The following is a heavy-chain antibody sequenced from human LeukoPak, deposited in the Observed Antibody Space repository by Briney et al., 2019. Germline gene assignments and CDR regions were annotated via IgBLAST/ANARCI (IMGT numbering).Heavy chain of an antibody. CDR3: ARPTSDYGGNSIGY. Sequence: GGSLRLSCAASGFTVSSNYMSWVRQAPGKGLEWVSVIYSGGSTYYADSVKGRFTISRDNSKNTLYLQMNSLRAEDTAVYYCARPTSDYGGNSIGYWGQGTLVTVSS. V-gene: IGHV3-53*01. CDR2: IYSGGST. CDR1: GFTVSSNY. J-gene: IGHJ4*02. D-gene: IGHD4-23*01.